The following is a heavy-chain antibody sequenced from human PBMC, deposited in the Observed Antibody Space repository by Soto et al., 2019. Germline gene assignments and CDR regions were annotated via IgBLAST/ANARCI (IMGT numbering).Heavy chain of an antibody. D-gene: IGHD6-6*01. J-gene: IGHJ3*02. CDR1: GFAFSSYP. CDR2: ISDSGGIT. CDR3: ARRAFGSSRAFDI. V-gene: IGHV3-23*01. Sequence: VQLLESGGGLVQPGGSLRLSCAASGFAFSSYPMSWVRQAPEKGLEWVSGISDSGGITYNADSVKGRFTISRDNSKNTLYLQMNSLRAEDTAVYYCARRAFGSSRAFDIWGQGTIVTVSS.